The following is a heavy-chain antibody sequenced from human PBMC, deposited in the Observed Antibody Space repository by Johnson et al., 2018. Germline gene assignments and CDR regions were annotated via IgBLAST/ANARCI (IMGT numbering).Heavy chain of an antibody. CDR3: AADREIGVAFDI. J-gene: IGHJ3*02. CDR2: IVVGSGNT. CDR1: GFTFTSSA. V-gene: IGHV1-58*01. Sequence: QLVQSGPEVKKPGTSVKVSCKASGFTFTSSAVQWVRQARGQRLEWIGWIVVGSGNTNYAQTFQERVTITRDMSTSTAYMELSSLRSEDTAVYYCAADREIGVAFDIWGQGTMVTVSS. D-gene: IGHD5-24*01.